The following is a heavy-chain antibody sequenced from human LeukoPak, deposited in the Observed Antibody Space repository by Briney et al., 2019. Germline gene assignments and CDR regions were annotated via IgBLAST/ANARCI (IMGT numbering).Heavy chain of an antibody. V-gene: IGHV1-2*02. Sequence: ASVKVSCKASGYTFTGYYMHWVRQAPGQGLEWMGWINPNSGGTNYAQKFQGRVTMTRDTSISTAYMELSRLRSDDTAVYYCARDQKVRRFLEWLSSNYYYYYYMDVWGKGTTVTVSS. J-gene: IGHJ6*03. CDR3: ARDQKVRRFLEWLSSNYYYYYYMDV. CDR1: GYTFTGYY. CDR2: INPNSGGT. D-gene: IGHD3-3*01.